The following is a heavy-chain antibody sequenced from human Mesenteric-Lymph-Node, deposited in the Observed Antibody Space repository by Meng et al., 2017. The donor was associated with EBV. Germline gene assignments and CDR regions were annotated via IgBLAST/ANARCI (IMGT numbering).Heavy chain of an antibody. V-gene: IGHV3-21*02. J-gene: IGHJ4*02. CDR3: ARPMRDGYKMDFEY. CDR1: GFSFSTYS. CDR2: ISSGSTYA. D-gene: IGHD5-24*01. Sequence: EVQLVESGGGLVMPGGSLRLSCAVSGFSFSTYSMDWVRQAPGKGLEWVSYISSGSTYAHYADSVKGRFTISRDNAKNALYLQMNSLRVEDTAVYYCARPMRDGYKMDFEYWGQGTLVTVAS.